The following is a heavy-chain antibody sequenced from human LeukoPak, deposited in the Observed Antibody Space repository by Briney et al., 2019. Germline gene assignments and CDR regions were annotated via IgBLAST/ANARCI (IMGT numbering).Heavy chain of an antibody. J-gene: IGHJ4*02. CDR3: AREEGVTMVRGVIFLDY. D-gene: IGHD3-10*01. Sequence: GSVKVSCKASGYTFTSYGISWVRQAPGQGLEWMGWISAYNGNTNYAQKLQGRVTMTTDTSTSTAYMELRSLRSDDTAVYYCAREEGVTMVRGVIFLDYWGQGTLVTVSS. CDR1: GYTFTSYG. V-gene: IGHV1-18*01. CDR2: ISAYNGNT.